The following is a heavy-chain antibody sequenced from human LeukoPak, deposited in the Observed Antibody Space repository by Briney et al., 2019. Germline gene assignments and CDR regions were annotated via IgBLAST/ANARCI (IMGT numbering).Heavy chain of an antibody. CDR3: ARVQDFWSGYYAEIDAFDI. D-gene: IGHD3-3*01. Sequence: PGGSLRLSCVASEFTFSAYGMSWVRQAPGTGLEWVSSISGSGSSIHYKESVRGRFTISRDNSGNSIYLQMNSLRAEDTAVYYCARVQDFWSGYYAEIDAFDIWGQGTMVTVSS. V-gene: IGHV3-21*01. CDR1: EFTFSAYG. J-gene: IGHJ3*02. CDR2: ISGSGSSI.